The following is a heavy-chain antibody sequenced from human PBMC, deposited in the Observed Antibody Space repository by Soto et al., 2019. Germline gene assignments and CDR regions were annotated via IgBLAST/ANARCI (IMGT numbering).Heavy chain of an antibody. Sequence: QVQLVQSGAEVKKPGSSVKVSCKASGGTFSRYSITWVRQAPGHGLEWIGRIIPIFGIPTYAQKFQGRVTITADESTSTAYMELSSLRSDDTAVYYCAREDRDRETGLVPAAIDGMDVWGQGTTVNVSS. CDR2: IIPIFGIP. J-gene: IGHJ6*02. CDR1: GGTFSRYS. V-gene: IGHV1-69*08. CDR3: AREDRDRETGLVPAAIDGMDV. D-gene: IGHD2-2*01.